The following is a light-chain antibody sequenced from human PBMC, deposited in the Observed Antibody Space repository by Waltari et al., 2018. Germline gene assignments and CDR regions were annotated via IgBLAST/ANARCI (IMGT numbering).Light chain of an antibody. CDR1: SSDVGKYNL. Sequence: QSALTQPASVSGSPGQSITISCTGTSSDVGKYNLVSCYQQHPGQAPKLMIYEGSQRPSGVSDRFSGSKSGNTASLTISGLQAEDEADYYCFSYAGRATGVFGGGTKLTVL. CDR3: FSYAGRATGV. J-gene: IGLJ2*01. V-gene: IGLV2-23*01. CDR2: EGS.